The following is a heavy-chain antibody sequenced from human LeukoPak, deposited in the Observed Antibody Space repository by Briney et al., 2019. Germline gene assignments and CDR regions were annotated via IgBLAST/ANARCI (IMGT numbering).Heavy chain of an antibody. D-gene: IGHD3-10*01. CDR3: AREILWFGEENAFDI. J-gene: IGHJ3*02. Sequence: SETLSLTCTVSGGSISSYYWSWIRQPPGKGLGWIGYIYYSGSTNYNPSLKSRVTISVDTSKNQFSLKLSSVTAADTAVYYCAREILWFGEENAFDIWGQGTMVTVSS. CDR2: IYYSGST. V-gene: IGHV4-59*01. CDR1: GGSISSYY.